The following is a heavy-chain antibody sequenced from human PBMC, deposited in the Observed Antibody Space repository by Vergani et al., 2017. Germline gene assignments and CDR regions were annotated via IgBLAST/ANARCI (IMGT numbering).Heavy chain of an antibody. Sequence: QVQLVQSGAEVKKSGASVKVSCKASGYTFTSYYMHWVRQAPGQGLEWMGIINPSGGSTSYAQKFQGRVTMTRDTSTSTVYMELSSLRSEDTAVYYCAREGANYDSSGDNYYYGMDVWGQGTTVTVSS. D-gene: IGHD3-22*01. J-gene: IGHJ6*02. CDR2: INPSGGST. CDR1: GYTFTSYY. V-gene: IGHV1-46*01. CDR3: AREGANYDSSGDNYYYGMDV.